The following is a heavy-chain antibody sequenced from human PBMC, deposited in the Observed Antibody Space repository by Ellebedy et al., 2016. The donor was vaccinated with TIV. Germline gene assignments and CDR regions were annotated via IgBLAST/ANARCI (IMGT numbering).Heavy chain of an antibody. CDR2: VSTNQQYI. CDR1: GYSISSGYY. Sequence: LSLTXTVSGYSISSGYYWGWIRQPPGKGLEWVSFVSTNQQYITYADSVKGRFTISRDNAKNSLYLQMNSLRAEDTAVYYCTVRGLRFGNYWGQGTLVTVSS. V-gene: IGHV3-11*06. CDR3: TVRGLRFGNY. D-gene: IGHD5-12*01. J-gene: IGHJ4*02.